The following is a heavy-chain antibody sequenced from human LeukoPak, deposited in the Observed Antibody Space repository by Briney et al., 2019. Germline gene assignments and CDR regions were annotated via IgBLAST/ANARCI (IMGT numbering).Heavy chain of an antibody. CDR2: IYYSGST. Sequence: PSETLSLTCTVSGGSISSYYWSWIRQPPGKGLEWIGYIYYSGSTNYNPSLKSRVTISVDTSKNQFSLKLRSVTAADTAVYYCASRGGYDSLAWFDPWGQGTLVTVSS. CDR3: ASRGGYDSLAWFDP. V-gene: IGHV4-59*12. D-gene: IGHD5-12*01. J-gene: IGHJ5*02. CDR1: GGSISSYY.